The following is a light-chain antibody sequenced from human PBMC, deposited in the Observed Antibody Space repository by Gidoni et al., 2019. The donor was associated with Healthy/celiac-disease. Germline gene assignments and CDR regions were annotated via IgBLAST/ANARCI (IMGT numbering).Light chain of an antibody. J-gene: IGKJ1*01. CDR3: QQRA. CDR2: DAS. CDR1: QSVSSY. V-gene: IGKV3-11*01. Sequence: DIVLTQSPATLSLSPGESATLSCRASQSVSSYLAWYQQKPGQAPRLLIYDASNRATGIPARFSGSGSGTDLTLTISSLEPEDFEDYYCQQRAFGQGTKVEIK.